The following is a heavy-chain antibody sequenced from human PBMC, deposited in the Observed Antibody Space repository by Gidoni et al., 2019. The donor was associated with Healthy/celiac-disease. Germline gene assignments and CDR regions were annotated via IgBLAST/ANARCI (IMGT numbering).Heavy chain of an antibody. V-gene: IGHV4-39*01. Sequence: QLQLQESGPGLVKPSETLSLTCTVSGGSISSSSYYWGWIRQPPGKGLEWIGSIYYSGSTYYNPSLKSRVTISVDTPKNQFSLKLSSVTAADTAVYYCARHFSLGSTGYFWSGYLFDYWGQGTLVTVSS. CDR2: IYYSGST. CDR3: ARHFSLGSTGYFWSGYLFDY. D-gene: IGHD3-3*01. CDR1: GGSISSSSYY. J-gene: IGHJ4*02.